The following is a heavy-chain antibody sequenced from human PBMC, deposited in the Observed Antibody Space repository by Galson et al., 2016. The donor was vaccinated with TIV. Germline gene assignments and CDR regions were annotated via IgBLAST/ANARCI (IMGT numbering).Heavy chain of an antibody. V-gene: IGHV5-51*01. CDR2: MKPGDSDT. J-gene: IGHJ3*02. CDR1: GSILTNFW. Sequence: QSGAEVTKPGESLKISCQASGSILTNFWIAWVRQMPGTGLEWMGIMKPGDSDTRYSPSFQGQSTNSVDKSIDTAYLQWSSRKASDTALYYCARQGVTPGPFDIWGQGTMVTFSS. CDR3: ARQGVTPGPFDI.